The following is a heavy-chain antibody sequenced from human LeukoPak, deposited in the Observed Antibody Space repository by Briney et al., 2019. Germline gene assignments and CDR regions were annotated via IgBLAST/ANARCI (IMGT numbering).Heavy chain of an antibody. J-gene: IGHJ4*02. Sequence: GGSLRLSCAPSGFTLSSCEMNWVRQTPGKGMEWVSYISSSGNTIYYADSVKGRFTISRDNAKNSLYLQMNSLRAEDTAVYYCATITSYSGRDRGFDYWGQGTLVTVSS. CDR3: ATITSYSGRDRGFDY. CDR2: ISSSGNTI. V-gene: IGHV3-48*03. D-gene: IGHD1-26*01. CDR1: GFTLSSCE.